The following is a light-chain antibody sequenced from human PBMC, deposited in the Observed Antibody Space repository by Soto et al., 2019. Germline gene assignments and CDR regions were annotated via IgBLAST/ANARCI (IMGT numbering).Light chain of an antibody. J-gene: IGKJ3*01. V-gene: IGKV1-12*01. Sequence: DIQMTQSPSSVSASVGDRVTITCRARQGVSSWLAWYQQKPGKAPNLLIYATSNLQSGVPSRFSGSGSGTDFTLTISSLHPEDFATYYCQQTHTFPLTFGPGTKVDIK. CDR2: ATS. CDR3: QQTHTFPLT. CDR1: QGVSSW.